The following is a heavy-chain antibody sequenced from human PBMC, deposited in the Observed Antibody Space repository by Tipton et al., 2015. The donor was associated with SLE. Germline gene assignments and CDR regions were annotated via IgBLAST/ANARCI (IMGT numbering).Heavy chain of an antibody. CDR3: ATPGPYSSSSGHFQH. V-gene: IGHV4-4*07. J-gene: IGHJ1*01. Sequence: TLSLTCTVSGGSISSYYWSWIRQPAGKGLEWIGRIYTSGSTNYNPSLKSRVTVSVDTSKNQFSLKLSSVTAADTAVYYCATPGPYSSSSGHFQHWGQGTLVTVSS. D-gene: IGHD6-6*01. CDR1: GGSISSYY. CDR2: IYTSGST.